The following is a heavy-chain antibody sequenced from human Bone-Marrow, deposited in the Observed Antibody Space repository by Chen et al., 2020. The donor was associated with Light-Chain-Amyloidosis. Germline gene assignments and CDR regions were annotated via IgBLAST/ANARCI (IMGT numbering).Heavy chain of an antibody. CDR2: IRGSGGSR. CDR3: AKDISYDDILPGYPADAFDI. Sequence: EVQLVASGGGLLQRGGSLRLSCAASGFAFSSYAMSWVRQAPGKGLEWVSTIRGSGGSRYYGDSVKGRLTISRDNSKNALFLQMNSLRAEDTAVYYCAKDISYDDILPGYPADAFDIWGQGTMVTVSS. D-gene: IGHD3-9*01. V-gene: IGHV3-23*04. J-gene: IGHJ3*02. CDR1: GFAFSSYA.